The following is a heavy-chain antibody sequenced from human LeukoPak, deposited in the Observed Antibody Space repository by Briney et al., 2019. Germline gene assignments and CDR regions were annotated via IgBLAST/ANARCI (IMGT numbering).Heavy chain of an antibody. D-gene: IGHD6-19*01. V-gene: IGHV1-18*01. CDR3: ARDLRQWLVAVLDY. CDR1: GYTFTSYG. CDR2: ISAYIGNT. J-gene: IGHJ4*02. Sequence: ASVKVSCKASGYTFTSYGISWVRQAPGQGLEWMGWISAYIGNTNYAQKLQGRVTMTTDTSTSTAYMELRSLRSDDTAVYYCARDLRQWLVAVLDYWGQGTLVTVSS.